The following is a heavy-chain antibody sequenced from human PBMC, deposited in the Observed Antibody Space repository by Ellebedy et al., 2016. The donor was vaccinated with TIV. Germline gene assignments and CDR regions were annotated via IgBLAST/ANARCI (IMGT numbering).Heavy chain of an antibody. J-gene: IGHJ4*02. CDR2: IYYNGGT. Sequence: MPSETLSLTCSVSGDPMNNHVWTWIRQPPGKGLEWVGYIYYNGGTNYNPSLESRATISLDASKTQFSLKVNSVTAADTAIYYCARDASRGHDYWGQGILVSVAS. CDR3: ARDASRGHDY. V-gene: IGHV4-59*11. CDR1: GDPMNNHV.